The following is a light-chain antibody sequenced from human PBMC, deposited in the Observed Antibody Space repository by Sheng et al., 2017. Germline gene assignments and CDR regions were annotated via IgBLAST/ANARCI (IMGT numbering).Light chain of an antibody. CDR3: QAWDSNSAHWV. Sequence: SYELTQPPSLSVFPGQTASISCSGDDVGNKYLSWYQQKSGQSPILVIYQDIKRPSGIPERFSGSNSGNAATLTISGTQAMDEADYYCQAWDSNSAHWVFGGGTKLAVL. CDR2: QDI. V-gene: IGLV3-1*01. J-gene: IGLJ3*02. CDR1: DVGNKY.